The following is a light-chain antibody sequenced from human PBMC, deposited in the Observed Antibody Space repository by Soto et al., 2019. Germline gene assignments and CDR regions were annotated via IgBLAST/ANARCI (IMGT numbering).Light chain of an antibody. CDR3: QQYNNWPPVYT. J-gene: IGKJ2*01. CDR2: DVS. CDR1: QSISTK. Sequence: IVLTQSPATLSVSPGERATLSCRASQSISTKLAWYQQRPGQAPRLLIYDVSTRATGIPARFSGSGSGTEFTLIISSLQSEDFAVYYCQQYNNWPPVYTFGQGTKLEI. V-gene: IGKV3D-15*01.